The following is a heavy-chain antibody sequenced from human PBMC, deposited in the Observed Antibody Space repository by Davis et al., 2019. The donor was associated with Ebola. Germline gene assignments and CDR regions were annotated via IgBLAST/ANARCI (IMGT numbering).Heavy chain of an antibody. CDR2: ISGYNGNT. J-gene: IGHJ4*02. CDR3: ARVTSSGSGTGY. V-gene: IGHV1-18*01. CDR1: GYTFTNCG. D-gene: IGHD1/OR15-1a*01. Sequence: ASVKVSCKASGYTFTNCGISWVRQAPGQGLEWMGWISGYNGNTNYAQKLQGRVTMTTDTSTTTAYMELRSLRSDDSAVYFCARVTSSGSGTGYWGQGTLVTVSS.